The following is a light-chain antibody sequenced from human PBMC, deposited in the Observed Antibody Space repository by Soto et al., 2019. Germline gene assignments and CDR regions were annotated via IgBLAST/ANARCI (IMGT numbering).Light chain of an antibody. CDR3: ASYTAASTMV. CDR1: RSDIGSRNS. J-gene: IGLJ2*01. CDR2: DVN. Sequence: QSVLTQPASVSGSLGQSITISCTGTRSDIGSRNSVSWYQHHPGKAPKLMIYDVNIRPSEVSHRFSGSKSGNAASLTISGLQAEYEADYSCASYTAASTMVFRGGTKVTVL. V-gene: IGLV2-14*03.